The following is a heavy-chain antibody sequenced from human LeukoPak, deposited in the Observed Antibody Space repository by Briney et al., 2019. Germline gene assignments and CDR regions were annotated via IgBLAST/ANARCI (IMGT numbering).Heavy chain of an antibody. V-gene: IGHV3-21*01. D-gene: IGHD5-12*01. Sequence: GGSLRLSCAASGFTFSSYSMNWVRQAPGKGLEWVSSISSSSSYIYYADSVKGRFTISRDNAKNSLYLQMNSLRAEDTAVYYCARDPRSGYDYGYSYFDYWGQGTLVTVSS. CDR2: ISSSSSYI. CDR1: GFTFSSYS. J-gene: IGHJ4*02. CDR3: ARDPRSGYDYGYSYFDY.